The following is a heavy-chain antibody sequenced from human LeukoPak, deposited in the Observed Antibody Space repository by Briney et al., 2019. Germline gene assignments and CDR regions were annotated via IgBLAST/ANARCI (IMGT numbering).Heavy chain of an antibody. D-gene: IGHD3-10*01. CDR3: ARGPPYGSRSDFFDY. V-gene: IGHV4-59*01. Sequence: SETLSLTCTVSGDSISSYYWSWIRQPPGRGLEWIGYTHYTGSSTYNPSLKSRVTISVDTSNNQFSLKVRSVTAADTAVYYCARGPPYGSRSDFFDYWGQGTLVTVSS. CDR1: GDSISSYY. CDR2: THYTGSS. J-gene: IGHJ4*02.